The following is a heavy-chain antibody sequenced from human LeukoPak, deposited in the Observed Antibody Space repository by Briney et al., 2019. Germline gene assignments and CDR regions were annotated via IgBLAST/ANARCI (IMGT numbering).Heavy chain of an antibody. CDR3: ATNILVRDIINWFDP. V-gene: IGHV1-2*02. CDR1: GYSFADYY. CDR2: IKTNSGGT. D-gene: IGHD3-10*01. J-gene: IGHJ5*02. Sequence: ASVKVSCKASGYSFADYYMHWVRQAPAPGLEWMGWIKTNSGGTRSAQKFQGRVTMTRDTSISTAYMELSSLRYDDTAVYYCATNILVRDIINWFDPWGQGTLVTVSS.